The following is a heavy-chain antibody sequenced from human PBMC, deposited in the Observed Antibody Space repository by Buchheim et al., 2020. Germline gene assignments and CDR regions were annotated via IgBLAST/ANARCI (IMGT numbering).Heavy chain of an antibody. Sequence: QVQLVESGGGVVQPGRSLSLSCAASGLTFSSYAMHWVRQAPGKGLEWVAVITYDGSNKYYADSVKGRFTISRDNSKNTLYLQMTSLGAEDTAVYYCATAISCSSTSCYLYYYYYGMDVWGQGTT. J-gene: IGHJ6*02. V-gene: IGHV3-30-3*01. CDR1: GLTFSSYA. CDR3: ATAISCSSTSCYLYYYYYGMDV. CDR2: ITYDGSNK. D-gene: IGHD2-2*01.